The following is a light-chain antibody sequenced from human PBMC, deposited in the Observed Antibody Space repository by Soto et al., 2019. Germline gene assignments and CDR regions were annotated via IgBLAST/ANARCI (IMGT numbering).Light chain of an antibody. J-gene: IGKJ1*01. CDR2: SAS. CDR3: HQSYSPPWT. CDR1: QSISTY. V-gene: IGKV1-39*01. Sequence: DIQMTQSPSSLSASVGDRVTITCRASQSISTYLNWYQQKPGKAPEFLIYSASSLQSGVPSRFSGSGSGTDFTLTINRLQPEDFATYYCHQSYSPPWTFGQGTKVEIK.